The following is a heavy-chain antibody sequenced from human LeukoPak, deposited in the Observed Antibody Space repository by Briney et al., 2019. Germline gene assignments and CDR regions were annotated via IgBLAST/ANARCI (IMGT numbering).Heavy chain of an antibody. J-gene: IGHJ5*01. D-gene: IGHD5/OR15-5a*01. CDR1: DCSITTVDY. Sequence: PSETLSLTCVVSDCSITTVDYWAWIRQPPGKGLEWIGSIYNSVSPSCNPSLKSRVTMTFHQSKNQFSPNPPPVYAAHSRVYYCARNMSTEGWFDSWGRGTLVTVSS. CDR2: IYNSVSP. V-gene: IGHV4-38-2*01. CDR3: ARNMSTEGWFDS.